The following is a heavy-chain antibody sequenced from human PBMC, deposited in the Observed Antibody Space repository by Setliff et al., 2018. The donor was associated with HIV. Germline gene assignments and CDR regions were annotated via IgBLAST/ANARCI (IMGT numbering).Heavy chain of an antibody. D-gene: IGHD6-13*01. CDR3: ARDFSGQQLVGGWFDP. CDR1: GYTFNNYA. Sequence: SVKVSCKASGYTFNNYAMNWVRQAPGQGLEWMGGIIPIFGTANYAQKFQGRVTITADESTSTAYMELSSLRSDDTAVYYCARDFSGQQLVGGWFDPWGQGTLVTVSS. CDR2: IIPIFGTA. V-gene: IGHV1-69*13. J-gene: IGHJ5*02.